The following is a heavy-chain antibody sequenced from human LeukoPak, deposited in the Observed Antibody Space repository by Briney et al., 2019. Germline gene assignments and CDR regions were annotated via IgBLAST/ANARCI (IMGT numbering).Heavy chain of an antibody. J-gene: IGHJ4*02. D-gene: IGHD5-18*01. CDR2: IYYSGST. V-gene: IGHV4-59*01. Sequence: SETLSLTCTVSGGSISSYYWSWIRQPPGKGLEWIGYIYYSGSTNCNPSLKSRVTISVDTSKNQFSLKLSSVTAADTAVYYCARAPRRYSYGYFDYWGQGTLVTVSS. CDR1: GGSISSYY. CDR3: ARAPRRYSYGYFDY.